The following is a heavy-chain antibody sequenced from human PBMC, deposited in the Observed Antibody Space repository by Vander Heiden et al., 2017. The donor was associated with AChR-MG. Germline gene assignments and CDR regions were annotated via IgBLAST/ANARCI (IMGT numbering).Heavy chain of an antibody. J-gene: IGHJ6*03. Sequence: DVQLVQSGAEVKKPGESLKISCKGSGYSFTSYWLGWVRQMSGEGLGWRGIIYPGDSDTRYSPSFQGQVTISADKSISTVYLQWSSLKASDTAIYYCVRVPPYYYESNSYMPPVRDYYFMDVWGQGTTVTVSS. CDR2: IYPGDSDT. CDR1: GYSFTSYW. CDR3: VRVPPYYYESNSYMPPVRDYYFMDV. D-gene: IGHD3-22*01. V-gene: IGHV5-51*01.